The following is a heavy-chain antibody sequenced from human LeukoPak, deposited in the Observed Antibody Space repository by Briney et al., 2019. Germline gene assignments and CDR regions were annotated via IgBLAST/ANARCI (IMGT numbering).Heavy chain of an antibody. D-gene: IGHD3-22*01. Sequence: AASVKVSCKASGGTFSSYAISWVRQAPGQGLEWMGRIIPIFGTANYAQKFQGRVTITTDESTSTAYMELSSLRSEDTAVYYCARATGRVSYYMDVGGKGTTVTVSS. V-gene: IGHV1-69*05. CDR1: GGTFSSYA. CDR3: ARATGRVSYYMDV. CDR2: IIPIFGTA. J-gene: IGHJ6*03.